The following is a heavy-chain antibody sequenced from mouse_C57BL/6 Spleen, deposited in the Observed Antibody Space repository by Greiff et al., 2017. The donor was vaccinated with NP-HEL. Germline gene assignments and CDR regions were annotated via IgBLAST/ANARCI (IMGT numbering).Heavy chain of an antibody. J-gene: IGHJ2*01. CDR2: IDPSDSYT. V-gene: IGHV1-50*01. D-gene: IGHD2-5*01. CDR3: AREDSNYSYYFDY. Sequence: VQLQQPGAELVKPGASVKLSCKASGYTFTSYWMQWVKQRPGQGLEWIGEIDPSDSYTNYNQKFKGQATLTVDTSSSTAYMQLSSLTSEDSAVYYCAREDSNYSYYFDYWGQGTTLTVSS. CDR1: GYTFTSYW.